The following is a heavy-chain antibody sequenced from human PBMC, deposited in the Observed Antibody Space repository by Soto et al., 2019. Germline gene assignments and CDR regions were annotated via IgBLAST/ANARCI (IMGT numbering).Heavy chain of an antibody. J-gene: IGHJ4*02. CDR1: GFTFSSYS. D-gene: IGHD4-17*01. V-gene: IGHV3-21*01. Sequence: AGGSLRLSCAASGFTFSSYSMNWVRQAPGKGLEWVSSISSSSSYIYYADSVKGRFTISRDNAKNSLYLQMNSLRAEDTAVYYCARAGASYGDYVFDYWGQGTLVTVSS. CDR2: ISSSSSYI. CDR3: ARAGASYGDYVFDY.